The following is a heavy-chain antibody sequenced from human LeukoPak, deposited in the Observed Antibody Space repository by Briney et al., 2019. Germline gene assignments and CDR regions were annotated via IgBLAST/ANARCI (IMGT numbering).Heavy chain of an antibody. J-gene: IGHJ4*02. CDR2: ISGSGDRT. CDR3: AKRDGSGSFFFDY. CDR1: GFTFSSYG. Sequence: PGGSLRLSCAASGFTFSSYGMYWVRQAPGKGLEWVSAISGSGDRTYYADSVKGRFTISRDNSKNTLYLQMHSLRAEDTAVYYCAKRDGSGSFFFDYWGQGTLVTVSS. V-gene: IGHV3-23*01. D-gene: IGHD1-26*01.